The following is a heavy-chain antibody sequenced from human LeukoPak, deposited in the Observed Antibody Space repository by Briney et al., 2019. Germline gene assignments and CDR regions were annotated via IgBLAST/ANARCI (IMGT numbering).Heavy chain of an antibody. V-gene: IGHV4-38-2*02. CDR3: ARAGCSGGNCYLQYNWFDP. J-gene: IGHJ5*02. CDR2: INHSGST. D-gene: IGHD2-15*01. CDR1: GYSISSGYY. Sequence: PSETLSLTCTVSGYSISSGYYWGWIRQPPGKGLEWIGSINHSGSTNYNPSLKSRVTISVDTSKNQFSLKLSSVTAADTAVYYCARAGCSGGNCYLQYNWFDPWGQGTLVTVSS.